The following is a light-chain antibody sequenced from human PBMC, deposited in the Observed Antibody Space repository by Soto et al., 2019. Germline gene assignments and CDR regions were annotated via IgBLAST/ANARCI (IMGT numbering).Light chain of an antibody. CDR1: SSDVGGYNY. Sequence: QSALTQPPSASGSLGQSVTISCTGTSSDVGGYNYVSWYQQHPGQAPKLIIYGVTKRPSGVPDRFSGSKSGNTASLTVSGLQAEDEAEYYCSSYAGSNGRVFGGGTKLTVL. V-gene: IGLV2-8*01. CDR2: GVT. J-gene: IGLJ2*01. CDR3: SSYAGSNGRV.